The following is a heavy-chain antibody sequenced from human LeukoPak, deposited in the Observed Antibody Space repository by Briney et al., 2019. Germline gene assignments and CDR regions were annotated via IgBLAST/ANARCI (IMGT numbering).Heavy chain of an antibody. V-gene: IGHV3-21*01. D-gene: IGHD1-7*01. CDR3: ARDRTGTTGFDY. CDR2: ISSSSSYI. J-gene: IGHJ4*02. CDR1: GFTFSSYS. Sequence: PGGSLRLSCAASGFTFSSYSMNWVRQAPGKGLEWVSSISSSSSYIYYADSVKGRFTISRDNAKNSLYLQMNSLRAEDTAVYYCARDRTGTTGFDYWGQGTLVTVPS.